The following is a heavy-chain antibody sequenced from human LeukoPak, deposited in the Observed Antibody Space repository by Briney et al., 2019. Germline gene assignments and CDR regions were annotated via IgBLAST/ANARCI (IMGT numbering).Heavy chain of an antibody. V-gene: IGHV1-69*05. Sequence: SVKVSCKASGVTFSSYAISWVRQAPGQGLEWMGGIIPIFGTANYAQKFQGRVTITTDESTSTAYMELSSLRSEDTAVYYCARVKVPAAIDYYYYMDVWGKGTTVTVSS. CDR1: GVTFSSYA. CDR3: ARVKVPAAIDYYYYMDV. CDR2: IIPIFGTA. J-gene: IGHJ6*03. D-gene: IGHD2-2*02.